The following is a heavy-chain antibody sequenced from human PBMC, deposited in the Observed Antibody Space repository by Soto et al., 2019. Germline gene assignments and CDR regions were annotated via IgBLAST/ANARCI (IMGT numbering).Heavy chain of an antibody. D-gene: IGHD3-22*01. Sequence: GESLKISCKGSGYTFTSYWIGWVRQMPGKGLEWMGIIYPGDSDTRYSPSFQGQVTISADKSISTAYLQWSSLKASDTAMYYCARAPYYYDSSGYYYNYYSMDVWGQGTTVTVSS. J-gene: IGHJ6*02. V-gene: IGHV5-51*01. CDR3: ARAPYYYDSSGYYYNYYSMDV. CDR1: GYTFTSYW. CDR2: IYPGDSDT.